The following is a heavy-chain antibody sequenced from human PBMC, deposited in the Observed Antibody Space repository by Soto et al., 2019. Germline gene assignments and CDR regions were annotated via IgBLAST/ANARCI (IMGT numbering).Heavy chain of an antibody. J-gene: IGHJ3*02. CDR2: ISYDGSNK. CDR1: GFTFSSYA. D-gene: IGHD1-1*01. Sequence: QVQLVESGGGVVQPGRSLRHSCAASGFTFSSYAMHWVRQAPGKGLEWVAVISYDGSNKYYADSVKGRFTISRDNSKNTLYLLMNSLRAEDTAVYYCARDFQLERRSLDAFDIWGQGTMVTVSS. CDR3: ARDFQLERRSLDAFDI. V-gene: IGHV3-30-3*01.